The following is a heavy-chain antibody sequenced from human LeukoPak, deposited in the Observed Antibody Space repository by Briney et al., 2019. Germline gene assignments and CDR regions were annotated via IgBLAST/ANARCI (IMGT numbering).Heavy chain of an antibody. CDR1: GYSISSGYY. D-gene: IGHD3-22*01. J-gene: IGHJ4*02. V-gene: IGHV4-38-2*02. CDR2: IYHSGST. Sequence: SETLSLTCTVSGYSISSGYYWGWIRQPPGKGLEWIGSIYHSGSTYYNPSLKSRVTISVDTSKNQFSLKLSSVTAADTAVYYCARRAYYDSSGYNNWGQGTLVTVSS. CDR3: ARRAYYDSSGYNN.